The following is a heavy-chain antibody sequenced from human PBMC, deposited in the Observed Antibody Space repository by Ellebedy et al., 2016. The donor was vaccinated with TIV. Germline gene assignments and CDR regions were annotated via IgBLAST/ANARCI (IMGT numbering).Heavy chain of an antibody. J-gene: IGHJ4*02. CDR1: GFTFSNYW. V-gene: IGHV3-7*03. Sequence: PGGSLRLSCATSGFTFSNYWMSWVRQAPGKGLEWVANKKEDESERNYLDSVRGRFTISRDNAKNSVFLEMNSLRAEDTALYYCARAWNFVAYWGQGTLVTVSS. D-gene: IGHD1-1*01. CDR2: KKEDESER. CDR3: ARAWNFVAY.